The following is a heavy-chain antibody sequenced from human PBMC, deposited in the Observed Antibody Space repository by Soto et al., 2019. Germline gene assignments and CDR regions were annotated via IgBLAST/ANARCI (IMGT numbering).Heavy chain of an antibody. CDR1: GDSIRSDAYY. Sequence: LSLTFAVSGDSIRSDAYYCSWIRQHPGKGLEWIGYISYSGSTYSNPSLKSRVTISVDTSKKQFSLKLTSVTAADTAVYYCVRYLFSAHWSKFDXSCQGTLGTVSX. J-gene: IGHJ4*02. CDR3: VRYLFSAHWSKFDX. CDR2: ISYSGST. V-gene: IGHV4-31*11. D-gene: IGHD2-8*02.